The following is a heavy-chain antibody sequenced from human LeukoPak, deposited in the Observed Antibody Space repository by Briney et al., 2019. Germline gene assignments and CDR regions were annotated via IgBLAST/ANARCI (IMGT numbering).Heavy chain of an antibody. V-gene: IGHV3-74*01. J-gene: IGHJ6*04. CDR1: GFTFSTHW. CDR3: ASLLTPYHGSGGGGMDV. Sequence: PGGSLRLSCAASGFTFSTHWMYWVRQAPGKELVWVSRINGDGSGTRYADSVKGRFTISRENAKDTLYLQMTRLRVEDTAVYSCASLLTPYHGSGGGGMDVWGGGATVTGCS. D-gene: IGHD3-10*01. CDR2: INGDGSGT.